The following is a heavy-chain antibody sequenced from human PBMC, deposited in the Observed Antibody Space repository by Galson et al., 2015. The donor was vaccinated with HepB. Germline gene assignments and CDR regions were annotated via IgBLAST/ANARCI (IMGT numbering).Heavy chain of an antibody. Sequence: SLRLSCAASGFTFSNAWMSWVRQAPGKGLEWVVRIKRKTQSYTPEYAASVKGRITISRDNSKNSLYQQMTSLKIEDTAVYLCVRGKNGFDVWGQGTTVTVSS. D-gene: IGHD3-10*01. J-gene: IGHJ6*02. CDR1: GFTFSNAW. CDR2: IKRKTQSYTP. CDR3: VRGKNGFDV. V-gene: IGHV3-72*01.